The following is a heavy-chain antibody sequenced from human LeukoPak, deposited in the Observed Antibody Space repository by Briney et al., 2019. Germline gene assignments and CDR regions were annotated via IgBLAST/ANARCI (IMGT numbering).Heavy chain of an antibody. CDR3: ARDSYSGSSWGFDY. V-gene: IGHV1-2*02. Sequence: ASVKVSCKASGYTFTNYAVNWVRQAPGQGLEWMGWINPNSGGTNYAQKFQGRVTMTRDTSISTAYMELSRLRSDDTAVYYCARDSYSGSSWGFDYWGQGTLVTVSS. J-gene: IGHJ4*02. D-gene: IGHD1-26*01. CDR2: INPNSGGT. CDR1: GYTFTNYA.